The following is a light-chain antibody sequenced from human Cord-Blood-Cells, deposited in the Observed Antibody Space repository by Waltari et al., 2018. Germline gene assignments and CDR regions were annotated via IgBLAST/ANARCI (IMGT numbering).Light chain of an antibody. J-gene: IGKJ5*01. Sequence: EIVMTKSPATLSVSLGERATLSCRASQSVSSNLAWYQQKPGQAPRLLSYGASTRATGSPARFSVSVSGTEFTLTISSLQSEDFAVYYCQQYNNWPPITFGQGTRLEIK. V-gene: IGKV3-15*01. CDR2: GAS. CDR3: QQYNNWPPIT. CDR1: QSVSSN.